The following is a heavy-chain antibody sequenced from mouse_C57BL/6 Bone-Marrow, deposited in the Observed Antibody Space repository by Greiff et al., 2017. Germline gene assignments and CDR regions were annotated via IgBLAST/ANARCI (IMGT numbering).Heavy chain of an antibody. V-gene: IGHV1-9*01. CDR2: ILPGSGST. J-gene: IGHJ4*01. CDR1: GYTFTGYW. Sequence: QVKLQQSGAELMKPGASVKLSCKATGYTFTGYWIEWVKQRPGHGLEWIGEILPGSGSTNYNEQFKGKATFTADTSSNTAYMQLSSLTTEDSAIYYCARREIVATDYYAMDYWGQGTSVTVSS. CDR3: ARREIVATDYYAMDY. D-gene: IGHD1-1*01.